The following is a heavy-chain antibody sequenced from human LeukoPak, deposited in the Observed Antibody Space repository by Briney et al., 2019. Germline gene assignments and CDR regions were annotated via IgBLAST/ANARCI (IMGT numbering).Heavy chain of an antibody. CDR3: ASRIAAAGTNDY. CDR1: GYTFTSYD. D-gene: IGHD6-13*01. Sequence: GASVKVSCKASGYTFTSYDINWVRQATGQGLEWMGWVNPNSGNTGYAQKFQGRVTMTRNTSISTAYMELSSLRSEDTAVYYCASRIAAAGTNDYWGQGTLVTVSS. V-gene: IGHV1-8*01. J-gene: IGHJ4*02. CDR2: VNPNSGNT.